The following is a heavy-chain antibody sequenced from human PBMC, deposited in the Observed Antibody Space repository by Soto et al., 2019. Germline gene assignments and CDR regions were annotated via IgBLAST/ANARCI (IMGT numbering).Heavy chain of an antibody. CDR2: IYDNGTT. V-gene: IGHV4-31*03. J-gene: IGHJ5*02. CDR1: GASISSGGYY. D-gene: IGHD1-26*01. Sequence: LSLTCTVSGASISSGGYYWSWIRQDPGKGLEWLGYIYDNGTTYYNPSLKSRASISRDKSKNQFSLKMTSLTAADTAVYYCASGQVGATTWFDPWGQGTKVTVSS. CDR3: ASGQVGATTWFDP.